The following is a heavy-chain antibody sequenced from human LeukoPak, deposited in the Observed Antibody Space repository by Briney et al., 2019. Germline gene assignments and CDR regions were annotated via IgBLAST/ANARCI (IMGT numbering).Heavy chain of an antibody. J-gene: IGHJ4*02. CDR2: IHHSGTT. Sequence: PSETLSLTCTVSGGSVSRGSYYWIWTRQPPGKGLEWIGYIHHSGTTNYSPSLKSRATISGDMSNNQFFLNLTSVTAADTAVYYCARGRLGATYWGQGTLVTVSS. V-gene: IGHV4-61*01. CDR3: ARGRLGATY. CDR1: GGSVSRGSYY. D-gene: IGHD1-26*01.